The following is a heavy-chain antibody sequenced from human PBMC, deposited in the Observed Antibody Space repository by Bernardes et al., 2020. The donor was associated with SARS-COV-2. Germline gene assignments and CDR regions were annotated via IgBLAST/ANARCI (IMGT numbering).Heavy chain of an antibody. CDR3: ARDSKWFGEVSA. D-gene: IGHD3-10*01. V-gene: IGHV4-61*02. CDR2: IYTTGST. J-gene: IGHJ5*02. CDR1: GASISSGDYY. Sequence: SETLSLTCTVSGASISSGDYYWTWIRQPAGKGLEWIGRIYTTGSTYYSSSLKSRVTISLDTSKNQFSLKLSSVTAADTALYYCARDSKWFGEVSAWGQGTLVTVSS.